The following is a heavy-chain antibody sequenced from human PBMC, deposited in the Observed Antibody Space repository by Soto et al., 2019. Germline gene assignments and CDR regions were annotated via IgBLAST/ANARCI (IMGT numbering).Heavy chain of an antibody. V-gene: IGHV1-18*01. CDR1: GYTFTSYG. Sequence: ASVKVSCKASGYTFTSYGISWVRQAPGQGLEWMGWISAYNGNTNYAQKLQGRVTMTTDTSTSTAYMELRSLRSDDTAVYYCARVHLLYRSITMIVVANPQFPDYFDYWGQGTLVTVSS. D-gene: IGHD3-22*01. CDR3: ARVHLLYRSITMIVVANPQFPDYFDY. J-gene: IGHJ4*02. CDR2: ISAYNGNT.